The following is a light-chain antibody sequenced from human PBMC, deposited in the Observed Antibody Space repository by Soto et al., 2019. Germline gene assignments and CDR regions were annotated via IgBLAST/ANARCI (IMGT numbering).Light chain of an antibody. J-gene: IGKJ1*01. CDR1: QSVSNNY. CDR3: HQYDSIVQT. V-gene: IGKV3-20*01. Sequence: EIVLTQSPATLSLSPGERATLSCRASQSVSNNYLAWYQQKPGQAPRLLIYDASTRATATPERFSGSGSGTDFTLTISRLEPEDFAVYYCHQYDSIVQTFGQGTKVEIK. CDR2: DAS.